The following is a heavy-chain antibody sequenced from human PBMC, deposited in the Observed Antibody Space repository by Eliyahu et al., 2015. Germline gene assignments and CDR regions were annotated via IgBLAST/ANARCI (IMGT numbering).Heavy chain of an antibody. V-gene: IGHV2-26*01. Sequence: QVTLKESGPVLVKPTETLTLTCTVSGFSLXNXRMXVSWIRXPPGKALEWLAHIFSNDXKFYSTSLKSRLTISKDTSKSQVVLTMTNMDPVDTATYYCARIEEEQWPHSHDYWGQGTLVTVSS. CDR1: GFSLXNXRMX. CDR2: IFSNDXK. J-gene: IGHJ4*02. D-gene: IGHD6-19*01. CDR3: ARIEEEQWPHSHDY.